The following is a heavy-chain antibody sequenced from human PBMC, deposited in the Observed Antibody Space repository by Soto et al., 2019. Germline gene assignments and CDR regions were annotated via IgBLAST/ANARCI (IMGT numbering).Heavy chain of an antibody. CDR3: AVGGGNFYWYFDL. CDR1: GSNFSDYY. Sequence: GGSLRLSCAASGSNFSDYYMKWIRQAPGKGLERVSCISSSGTPIYYADFGEGRCTISRDNVKNSLYLQMNSLIAEDTAVYYCAVGGGNFYWYFDLVGRGTLVTVSS. J-gene: IGHJ2*01. V-gene: IGHV3-11*01. CDR2: ISSSGTPI. D-gene: IGHD1-7*01.